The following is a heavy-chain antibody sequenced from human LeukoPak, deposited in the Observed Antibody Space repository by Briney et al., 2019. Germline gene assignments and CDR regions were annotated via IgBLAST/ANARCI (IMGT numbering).Heavy chain of an antibody. CDR2: IYHSGNT. CDR1: GGSISSGGYY. D-gene: IGHD3-16*01. V-gene: IGHV4-30-2*01. Sequence: SETLSLTCTVSGGSISSGGYYWSWIRQPPGKGLEWIGFIYHSGNTYYNLSLKSRVTISVDRSKNQFSLKLSSVTAADTAVYYCARAGGPYAFDIWGQGTMVTVSS. CDR3: ARAGGPYAFDI. J-gene: IGHJ3*02.